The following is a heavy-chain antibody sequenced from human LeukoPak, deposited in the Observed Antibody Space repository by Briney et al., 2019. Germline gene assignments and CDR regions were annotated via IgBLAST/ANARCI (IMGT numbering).Heavy chain of an antibody. CDR3: ARAPSEIGGYYPEYFRH. J-gene: IGHJ1*01. CDR2: IKSDGST. CDR1: GFTFSSYW. D-gene: IGHD3-22*01. V-gene: IGHV3-74*01. Sequence: GGSLRLSCAASGFTFSSYWMHWVRQAPGKGLVWVSRIKSDGSTRYADSVKGRFTISRDNAKNTVSLQMTSLRAEDTGVYYCARAPSEIGGYYPEYFRHWGQGTLVIVSS.